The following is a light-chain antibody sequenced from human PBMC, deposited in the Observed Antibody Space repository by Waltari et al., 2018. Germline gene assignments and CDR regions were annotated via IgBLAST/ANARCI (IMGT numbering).Light chain of an antibody. V-gene: IGKV1-5*03. CDR1: QTINNW. CDR3: QQYETYSPYT. CDR2: RAS. Sequence: DIQMTQSPSTLSASVGDRVTITCRASQTINNWLAWYQQKPGKAPQLLIQRASVLQSGVPSRYIGSGSGTDFTLTISSLQADDFATYYCQQYETYSPYTFGQGTKVDLK. J-gene: IGKJ2*01.